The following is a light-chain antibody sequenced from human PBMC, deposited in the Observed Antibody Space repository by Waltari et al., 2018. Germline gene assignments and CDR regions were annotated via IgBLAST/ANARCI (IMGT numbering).Light chain of an antibody. CDR1: QSLYIN. CDR3: QQDNEWPPIT. Sequence: EIVLTQSPATLSVSQGERVTLSCRASQSLYINLAWYQQKPGQPPRLLIYRASTRATGVPPRFSGTGSGTQFTLTSSSLQSEDSGVYYCQQDNEWPPITFGQGTRLEIQ. V-gene: IGKV3-15*01. CDR2: RAS. J-gene: IGKJ5*01.